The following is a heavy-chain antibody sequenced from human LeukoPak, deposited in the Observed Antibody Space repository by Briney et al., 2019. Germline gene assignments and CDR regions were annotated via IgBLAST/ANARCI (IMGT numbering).Heavy chain of an antibody. J-gene: IGHJ4*02. CDR3: ARGRGIVGASVLGY. D-gene: IGHD1-26*01. Sequence: ASVKVSCKASGGTFSSYAISWVRQAPGQGLEWMGRIIPILGIANYAQKFQGRVTITADKSTSTAYMELSSLRSEDTAVYYCARGRGIVGASVLGYWGQGTLVTVSS. CDR2: IIPILGIA. CDR1: GGTFSSYA. V-gene: IGHV1-69*04.